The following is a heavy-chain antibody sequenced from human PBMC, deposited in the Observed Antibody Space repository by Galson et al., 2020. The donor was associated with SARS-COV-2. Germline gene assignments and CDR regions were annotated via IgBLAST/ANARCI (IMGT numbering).Heavy chain of an antibody. D-gene: IGHD6-19*01. Sequence: PSETLSLTCTVSGGSISSYYWSWIRQPPGKGLEWIGYIYYSGSTNYNPSLKSRVTISVDTSKNQFSLKLSSVTAADTAVYYCASWLAVAGASWFDPWGQGTLVTVSS. CDR2: IYYSGST. CDR3: ASWLAVAGASWFDP. J-gene: IGHJ5*02. V-gene: IGHV4-59*01. CDR1: GGSISSYY.